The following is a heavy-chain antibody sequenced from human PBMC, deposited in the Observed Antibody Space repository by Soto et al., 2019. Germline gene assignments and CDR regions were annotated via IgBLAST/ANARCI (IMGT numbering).Heavy chain of an antibody. CDR1: GYTFTSYY. J-gene: IGHJ3*02. CDR2: INPSGGST. CDR3: ATDGTDIVVVPAANDAFDI. D-gene: IGHD2-2*01. Sequence: ASVKVSCKASGYTFTSYYMHWVRQAPGQGLEWMGIINPSGGSTSYAQKFQGRVTMTRDTSTSTVYMELSSLRSEDTAVYYCATDGTDIVVVPAANDAFDIWGQGTMVTVSS. V-gene: IGHV1-46*03.